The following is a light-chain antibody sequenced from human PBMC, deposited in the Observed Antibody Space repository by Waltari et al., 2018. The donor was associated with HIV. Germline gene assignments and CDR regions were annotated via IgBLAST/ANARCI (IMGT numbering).Light chain of an antibody. CDR1: ETINND. Sequence: EIVMTQSPATLSVSPGERATLSCRASETINNDLAWYQQKPGQAPRLLIHGASTRAAGIPARFSGSGSGTEFSLTNNYVQSEDFALYYCQQYNKWPQTFGQGTKVEIK. CDR2: GAS. V-gene: IGKV3D-15*01. CDR3: QQYNKWPQT. J-gene: IGKJ1*01.